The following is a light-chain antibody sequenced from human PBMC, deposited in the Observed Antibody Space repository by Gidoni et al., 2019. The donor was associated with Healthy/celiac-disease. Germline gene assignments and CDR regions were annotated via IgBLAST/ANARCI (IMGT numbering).Light chain of an antibody. V-gene: IGLV1-44*01. J-gene: IGLJ2*01. Sequence: QSVLTQPPSASGTPGHRGTIACSGSSSNIGSNTVNWYQQRPRTAPKHLIYSNNQRPSGVPDRFSGSKSGTSASLAISGLQSEDEADYYCAAWDDSLNGVVFGGGTKLTV. CDR3: AAWDDSLNGVV. CDR1: SSNIGSNT. CDR2: SNN.